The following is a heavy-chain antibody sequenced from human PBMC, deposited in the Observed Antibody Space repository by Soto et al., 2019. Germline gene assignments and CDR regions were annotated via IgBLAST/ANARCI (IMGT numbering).Heavy chain of an antibody. CDR2: IIPIFGTA. J-gene: IGHJ6*02. CDR3: ARNPDPHYSYGMDV. CDR1: GGTFSSYA. Sequence: QVQLVQSGAEVKKPGSSVKVSCKASGGTFSSYAISWVRQAPGQGLEWMGGIIPIFGTANYAQKFQGRVTITADESTRTAYMELSSLRSEDTAVYYCARNPDPHYSYGMDVWGQGTTVTVSS. V-gene: IGHV1-69*12.